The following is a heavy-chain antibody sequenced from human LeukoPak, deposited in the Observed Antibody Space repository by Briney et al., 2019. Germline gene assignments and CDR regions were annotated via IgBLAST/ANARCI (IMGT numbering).Heavy chain of an antibody. D-gene: IGHD4-23*01. CDR1: SGSISTSNYY. V-gene: IGHV4-39*07. J-gene: IGHJ6*03. Sequence: PSETLSLTCTVSSGSISTSNYYWGWVRQPPGKALEWIGNIFYSGSTYYSPSLKSRVTISLDTSRNQFSLKLSSVTAADTAVYYCATSTVEDYYYSYYMDVWGKGTTVTISS. CDR3: ATSTVEDYYYSYYMDV. CDR2: IFYSGST.